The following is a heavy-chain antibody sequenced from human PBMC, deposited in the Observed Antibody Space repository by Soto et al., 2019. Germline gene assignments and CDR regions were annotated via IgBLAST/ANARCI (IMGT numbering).Heavy chain of an antibody. Sequence: ASVKVSCKASGYTFTSYYMHWVRQAPGQGLEWMGIINPSGGSTSYARRFQGRVTMTRDTSTSTVYMELSSLRSEDTAVYYCARDSPRCGNTIDAFDIWGQGTMVTVSS. CDR3: ARDSPRCGNTIDAFDI. D-gene: IGHD2-21*01. J-gene: IGHJ3*02. CDR2: INPSGGST. CDR1: GYTFTSYY. V-gene: IGHV1-46*01.